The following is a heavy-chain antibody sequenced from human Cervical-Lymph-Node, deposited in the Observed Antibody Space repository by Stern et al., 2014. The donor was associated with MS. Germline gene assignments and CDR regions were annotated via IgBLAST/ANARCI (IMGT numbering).Heavy chain of an antibody. CDR2: IFPGGSDI. CDR3: ARQRYFDY. J-gene: IGHJ4*02. CDR1: GYTFTSYW. V-gene: IGHV5-51*01. Sequence: EVQLVESGPEVKRPGESLKISCQASGYTFTSYWIGLVGQMPGKGLEWIAIIFPGGSDIRSSPSFQGQVTISADKSSSTAYLQWNNLKASDTAIYYCARQRYFDYWGQGTLVTVSS.